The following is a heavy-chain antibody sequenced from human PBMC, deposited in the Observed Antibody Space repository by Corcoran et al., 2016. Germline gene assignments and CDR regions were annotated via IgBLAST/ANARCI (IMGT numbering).Heavy chain of an antibody. Sequence: EVQLAESGGGLVKPGRSLRLSCTASGFTFGDYALSWFRQAPGKGLEWVGFIRSKRYGGTTECTPSVKGRFTIARDDSKSIAYLEMNSLKTEDTAVYYWTGVGFNSGGWVDRWGQGTLVTVSS. CDR2: IRSKRYGGTT. V-gene: IGHV3-49*05. D-gene: IGHD1-1*01. CDR3: TGVGFNSGGWVDR. CDR1: GFTFGDYA. J-gene: IGHJ5*02.